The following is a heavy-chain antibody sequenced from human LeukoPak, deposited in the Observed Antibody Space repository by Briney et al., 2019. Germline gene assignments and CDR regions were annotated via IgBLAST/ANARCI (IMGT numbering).Heavy chain of an antibody. CDR3: ARDRHSGLVGTQAEFYFDS. V-gene: IGHV4-4*07. J-gene: IGHJ4*02. D-gene: IGHD3-22*01. CDR2: IYPRGSP. Sequence: SETLSLTCTVSGDSISNYYWSWIRQPAGKGLEWIGRIYPRGSPIYNPSLKRRVTMSLDTSKNQFSLKLKSMTAADTAVYFCARDRHSGLVGTQAEFYFDSWGQGTLVTVSS. CDR1: GDSISNYY.